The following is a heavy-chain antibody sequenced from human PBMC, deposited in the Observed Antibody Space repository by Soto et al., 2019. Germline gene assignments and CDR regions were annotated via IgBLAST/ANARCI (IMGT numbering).Heavy chain of an antibody. CDR1: GGSLRGSY. CDR3: ARGHIPVYGPVPDYFDS. D-gene: IGHD2-21*01. Sequence: QVHLQQWGAGLLKPSETLSLTCGVYGGSLRGSYWSWIRQPPGTALQWLGKVTHSGSTTFNPSLKSRVSVSVDTSDNQSSLKLTSVTAADTAVYYCARGHIPVYGPVPDYFDSWGQGTLVTVSS. CDR2: VTHSGST. J-gene: IGHJ4*02. V-gene: IGHV4-34*02.